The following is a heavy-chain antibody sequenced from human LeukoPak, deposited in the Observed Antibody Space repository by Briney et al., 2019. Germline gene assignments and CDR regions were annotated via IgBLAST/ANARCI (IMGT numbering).Heavy chain of an antibody. Sequence: PGGSLRLSCAASGFTFSIYSMNWVRQAPGKGLEWVSSISSSSSYIYYADSVKGRFTISRDNAKNSLYLQMNSLRAEDTAVYYCARGSRITIFGVVLKWFDPWGQGTLVTVSS. CDR3: ARGSRITIFGVVLKWFDP. CDR2: ISSSSSYI. D-gene: IGHD3-3*01. V-gene: IGHV3-21*01. CDR1: GFTFSIYS. J-gene: IGHJ5*02.